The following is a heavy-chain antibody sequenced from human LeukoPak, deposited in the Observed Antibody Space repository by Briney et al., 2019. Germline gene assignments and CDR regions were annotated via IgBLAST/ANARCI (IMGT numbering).Heavy chain of an antibody. J-gene: IGHJ3*02. CDR2: IIPIFGTA. CDR3: ARGRGDGYNYDI. CDR1: GGTFSSYA. D-gene: IGHD5-24*01. Sequence: ASVKVSCKASGGTFSSYAISWVRQAPGQGLEWMGGIIPIFGTANYAQKFQGRVTITADESTSTAYMELSSLRSEDTAVYYCARGRGDGYNYDIWGQGTMVTVSS. V-gene: IGHV1-69*13.